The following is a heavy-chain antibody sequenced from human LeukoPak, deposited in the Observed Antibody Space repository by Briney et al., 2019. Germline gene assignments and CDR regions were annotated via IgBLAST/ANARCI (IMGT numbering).Heavy chain of an antibody. CDR1: GYTFTSYG. Sequence: ASVKVSCKASGYTFTSYGISWVRQAPGQGLEWMGWISAYNGNTNYVQKFQGRVTMTTDTSTSTAYMELRSLRSDDTAVYYCARVEWMGYYMDVWGKGTTVTVSS. CDR3: ARVEWMGYYMDV. V-gene: IGHV1-18*01. J-gene: IGHJ6*03. CDR2: ISAYNGNT. D-gene: IGHD2-2*03.